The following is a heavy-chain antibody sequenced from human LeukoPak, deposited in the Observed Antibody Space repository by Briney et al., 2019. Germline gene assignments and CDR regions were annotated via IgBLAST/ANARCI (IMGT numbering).Heavy chain of an antibody. Sequence: GGSLRLSCAASGFTFSSYSMNWVRQAPGKGLEWVSSISSSSSSYIYYADSVKGRFTISRDNAKNSLYLQMNSLRAEDTAVYYCAKDGARHLKIVGATHFDYWGQGTLVTVSS. CDR2: ISSSSSSYI. CDR3: AKDGARHLKIVGATHFDY. J-gene: IGHJ4*02. D-gene: IGHD1-26*01. V-gene: IGHV3-21*04. CDR1: GFTFSSYS.